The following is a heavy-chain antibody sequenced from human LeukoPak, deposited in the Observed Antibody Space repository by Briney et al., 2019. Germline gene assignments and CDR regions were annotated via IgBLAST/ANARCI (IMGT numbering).Heavy chain of an antibody. CDR3: ARVIAALRSLDY. Sequence: SETLSLTCAVYGGSFSGYYWSWIRQPPGKGLEWIGEINHSGGTNYNPSLKSRVTISVDTSKNQFSLKLSSVTAADTAVYYCARVIAALRSLDYWGQGTLVTVSS. CDR1: GGSFSGYY. CDR2: INHSGGT. J-gene: IGHJ4*02. D-gene: IGHD4-17*01. V-gene: IGHV4-34*01.